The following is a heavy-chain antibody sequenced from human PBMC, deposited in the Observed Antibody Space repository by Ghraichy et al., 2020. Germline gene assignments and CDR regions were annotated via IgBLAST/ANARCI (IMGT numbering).Heavy chain of an antibody. D-gene: IGHD3-22*01. CDR3: ARRESRGYDY. Sequence: SETLSLTCAVYGGSFSGYYWSWIRQPPGKGLEWIGEINHSGSTNYNPSFKSRVTISVDTSKNQFSLKLSYVTAADTAVYYCARRESRGYDYWGQGTLVTVSS. J-gene: IGHJ4*02. CDR1: GGSFSGYY. CDR2: INHSGST. V-gene: IGHV4-34*01.